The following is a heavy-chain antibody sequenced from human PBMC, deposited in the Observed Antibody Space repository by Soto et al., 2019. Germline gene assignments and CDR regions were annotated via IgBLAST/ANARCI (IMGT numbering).Heavy chain of an antibody. J-gene: IGHJ6*02. Sequence: QVHLVESGGGVVQPGRTLRLSCAASGFTFGSYGMHWVRQAPGKGLEWVAGISYDGSKKYYGESVKGRFTISSDNSKNTLYLQMNSLIVEDTAVYYCAKAIENYSTGYYKPFYYFGVDVWGQGTTVTVSS. CDR1: GFTFGSYG. D-gene: IGHD3-22*01. CDR3: AKAIENYSTGYYKPFYYFGVDV. CDR2: ISYDGSKK. V-gene: IGHV3-30*18.